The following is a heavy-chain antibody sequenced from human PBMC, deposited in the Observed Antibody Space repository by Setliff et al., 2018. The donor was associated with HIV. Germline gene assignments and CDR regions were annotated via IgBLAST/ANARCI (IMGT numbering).Heavy chain of an antibody. CDR2: IKSDGSDK. J-gene: IGHJ3*02. CDR1: GFTFSTYW. D-gene: IGHD3-22*01. Sequence: PGGSLRLSCAASGFTFSTYWMSWVRQAPGRGLKWVAHIKSDGSDKYYVDSVKGRFTISRDNAKNSLYLQMNSLRAEDTALYHCARVNYYDSSGLEIAFDIWGQGTMVTVSS. CDR3: ARVNYYDSSGLEIAFDI. V-gene: IGHV3-7*03.